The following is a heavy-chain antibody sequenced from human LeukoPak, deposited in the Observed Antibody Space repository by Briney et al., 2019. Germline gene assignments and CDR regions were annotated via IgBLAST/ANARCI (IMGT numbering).Heavy chain of an antibody. J-gene: IGHJ6*03. V-gene: IGHV4-39*07. D-gene: IGHD2-15*01. Sequence: SETLSLTCTVSGGFITSSNSHWGWIRQPPGKGLEWVGTIYYSGSTYYKSSLKSRVTISVDTSKNQFSLKLSSVTAADTAVYYCATSYCSGGSCYGYYYYMDVWGKGTTVTISS. CDR2: IYYSGST. CDR1: GGFITSSNSH. CDR3: ATSYCSGGSCYGYYYYMDV.